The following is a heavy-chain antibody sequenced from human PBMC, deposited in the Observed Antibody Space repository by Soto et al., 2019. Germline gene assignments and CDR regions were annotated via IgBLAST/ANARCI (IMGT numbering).Heavy chain of an antibody. V-gene: IGHV4-39*01. CDR3: ARLKVGYYDSSGYFDY. Sequence: PSETLSLTCTVSGGSISSSSYYWGWIRQPPGKGLEWIGSIYYSGSTYYNPSLKSRVTISVDTSKNQFSLKLSSVTAADTAVYYCARLKVGYYDSSGYFDYWGQGTLVTVSS. J-gene: IGHJ4*02. CDR2: IYYSGST. CDR1: GGSISSSSYY. D-gene: IGHD3-22*01.